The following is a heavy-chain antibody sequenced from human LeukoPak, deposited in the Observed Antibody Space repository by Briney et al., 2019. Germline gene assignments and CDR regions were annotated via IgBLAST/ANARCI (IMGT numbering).Heavy chain of an antibody. J-gene: IGHJ4*02. D-gene: IGHD5-12*01. Sequence: PGGSLRLSCAASGFTFSSYSMNWVRQAPGKGLEWVSSISSSSSYIYYADSVKGRFTISRDNAKNSLYLQMNSLRAEDTAVYYCARDSLSVATRVDDYWGQGTLVTVSS. CDR2: ISSSSSYI. V-gene: IGHV3-21*01. CDR3: ARDSLSVATRVDDY. CDR1: GFTFSSYS.